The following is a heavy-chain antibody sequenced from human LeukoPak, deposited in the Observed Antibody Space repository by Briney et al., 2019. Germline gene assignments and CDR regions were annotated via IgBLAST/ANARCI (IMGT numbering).Heavy chain of an antibody. Sequence: GASVKVSCKASGGTFSSYAISWVRQAPGQGLEWMGGIIPIFGTANYAQKFQGRVTITADKSTSTAYMELSSLRSEDMAVYYCATLGYCSSTSCYYYYYYMDVWGKGTTVTVSS. V-gene: IGHV1-69*06. J-gene: IGHJ6*03. CDR2: IIPIFGTA. CDR1: GGTFSSYA. CDR3: ATLGYCSSTSCYYYYYYMDV. D-gene: IGHD2-2*01.